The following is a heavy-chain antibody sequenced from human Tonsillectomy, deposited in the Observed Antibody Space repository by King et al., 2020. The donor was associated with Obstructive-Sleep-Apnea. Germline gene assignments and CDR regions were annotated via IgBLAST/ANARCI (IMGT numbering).Heavy chain of an antibody. CDR1: GGSISSGGYY. CDR3: ARDLGSSWYVLGPGWFDP. V-gene: IGHV4-31*03. D-gene: IGHD6-13*01. J-gene: IGHJ5*02. Sequence: HVPLQESGPGLVKPSQTLSLTCTVSGGSISSGGYYWSWIRQHPGKGLEWIGYIYYSGSTYYNPSLKSRVTISVDTSKNQFSLKLSSVTAADTAVYYCARDLGSSWYVLGPGWFDPWGQGTLVTVSS. CDR2: IYYSGST.